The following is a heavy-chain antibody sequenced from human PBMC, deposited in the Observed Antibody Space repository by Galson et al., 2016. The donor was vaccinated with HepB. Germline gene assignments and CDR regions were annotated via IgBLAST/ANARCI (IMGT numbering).Heavy chain of an antibody. V-gene: IGHV3-74*01. CDR3: ARGGRQGAGSYSGGDS. CDR2: INGDGSST. Sequence: SLRLSCAASGFTFSNYWMHWVRQVPGKGLVWVSRINGDGSSTNYADSVKGRVTISRDNAKNILYLQMNSLRVEDTATYYCARGGRQGAGSYSGGDSWGQGTPVTVSS. J-gene: IGHJ4*02. D-gene: IGHD3-10*01. CDR1: GFTFSNYW.